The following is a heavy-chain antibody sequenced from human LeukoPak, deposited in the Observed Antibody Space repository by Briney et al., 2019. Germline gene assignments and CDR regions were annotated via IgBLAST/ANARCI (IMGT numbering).Heavy chain of an antibody. Sequence: GGSPRLSCAATGFTFSRYAMSWVRQAPGKGLEWVSAVNNKGNNKYYADSVKGRFTISRDNSKNTLYLQMDSLRAEDTAVYYCAKDVRGGPILGAGSVDFWGQGTLVTVSS. D-gene: IGHD1-26*01. CDR3: AKDVRGGPILGAGSVDF. CDR1: GFTFSRYA. J-gene: IGHJ4*02. CDR2: VNNKGNNK. V-gene: IGHV3-23*05.